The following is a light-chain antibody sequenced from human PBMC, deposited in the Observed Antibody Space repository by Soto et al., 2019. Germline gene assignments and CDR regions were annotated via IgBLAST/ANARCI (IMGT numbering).Light chain of an antibody. CDR1: QSGSSSY. CDR2: DAS. CDR3: QQYGSSAFT. Sequence: EIVLTQSPATLSLSPGERATLSSGASQSGSSSYFAWYQQKPDLPPSLLIYDASSRATGIPYRLSGSGCWKDFTLTISGLEPEDFAVYSCQQYGSSAFTFGQRNNLEIK. J-gene: IGKJ2*01. V-gene: IGKV3D-20*01.